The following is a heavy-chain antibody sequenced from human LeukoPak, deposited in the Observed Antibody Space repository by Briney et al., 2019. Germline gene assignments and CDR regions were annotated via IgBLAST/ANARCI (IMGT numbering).Heavy chain of an antibody. D-gene: IGHD3-22*01. V-gene: IGHV5-51*01. CDR1: GYSFTSYW. CDR3: AGGRDYDSSGYLPRD. CDR2: IYPSDSDT. J-gene: IGHJ4*02. Sequence: GESLKISCKVSGYSFTSYWIGWVRQMPGKGLEWMGIIYPSDSDTRYSPSFQGQVTISADKSISTAYLQWSSLKASDTAMYYCAGGRDYDSSGYLPRDWGQGTLVTVSS.